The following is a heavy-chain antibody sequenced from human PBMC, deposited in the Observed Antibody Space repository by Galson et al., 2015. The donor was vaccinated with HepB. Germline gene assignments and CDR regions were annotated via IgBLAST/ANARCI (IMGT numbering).Heavy chain of an antibody. V-gene: IGHV3-23*01. D-gene: IGHD3-3*01. CDR2: INASGGST. Sequence: SLRLSCAVSGFTFSDHAMTWVRQAPGKGPQWVSGINASGGSTYYADSVKGRFTTSRDDSKNTLYLQMDAVTIEDTAVYYCAKSGPILRSLDSWGQGVVVSVSS. J-gene: IGHJ4*02. CDR3: AKSGPILRSLDS. CDR1: GFTFSDHA.